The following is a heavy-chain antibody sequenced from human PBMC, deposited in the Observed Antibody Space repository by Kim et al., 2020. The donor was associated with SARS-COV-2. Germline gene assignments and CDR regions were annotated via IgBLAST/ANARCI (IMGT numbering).Heavy chain of an antibody. D-gene: IGHD3-16*02. V-gene: IGHV3-21*01. CDR2: ISSSSSYI. CDR3: ATAGGLSPYYYYGMDV. J-gene: IGHJ6*02. CDR1: GFTFSSYS. Sequence: GGSLRLSCAASGFTFSSYSMNWVRQAPGKGLEWVSSISSSSSYIYYADSVKGRFTISRDNAKNSLYLQMNSLRAEDTAVYYCATAGGLSPYYYYGMDVWGQGTTVTVSS.